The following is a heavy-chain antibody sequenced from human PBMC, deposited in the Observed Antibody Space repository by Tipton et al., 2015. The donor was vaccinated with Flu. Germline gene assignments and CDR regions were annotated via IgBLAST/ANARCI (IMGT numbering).Heavy chain of an antibody. Sequence: TLSLTCSISGGSIASTSYYWGWIRQPPGKGLEWVGSIYFKVSTYYNPSFKSRVTLSVDTSKNDFSLRLTPVTAADTAVYYCAGLYYGSGSLVDFWGQGTLVTVSS. V-gene: IGHV4-39*07. J-gene: IGHJ4*02. CDR3: AGLYYGSGSLVDF. D-gene: IGHD3-10*01. CDR2: IYFKVST. CDR1: GGSIASTSYY.